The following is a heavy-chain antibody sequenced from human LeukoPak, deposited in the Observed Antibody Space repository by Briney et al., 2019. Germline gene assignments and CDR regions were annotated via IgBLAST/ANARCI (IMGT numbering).Heavy chain of an antibody. CDR1: GFTFSSYA. D-gene: IGHD3-10*01. CDR3: AKDGPSAYGSGSYYNWEFDY. CDR2: ISGSGGST. V-gene: IGHV3-23*01. Sequence: GGSLRLFCAASGFTFSSYAMSWVRQAPGKGLEWVSAISGSGGSTYYADSVKGRFTISRDNSKNTLYLQMNSLRAEDTAVYYCAKDGPSAYGSGSYYNWEFDYWGQGTLVTVSS. J-gene: IGHJ4*02.